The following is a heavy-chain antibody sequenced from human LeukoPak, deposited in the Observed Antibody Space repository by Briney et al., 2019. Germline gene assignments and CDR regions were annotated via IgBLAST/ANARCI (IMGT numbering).Heavy chain of an antibody. CDR1: GFIFSNAW. CDR2: IKIKTDGGTT. D-gene: IGHD3-10*01. J-gene: IGHJ4*02. CDR3: TTGSRKDYGSGFDY. V-gene: IGHV3-15*01. Sequence: GGSLRLSCAASGFIFSNAWMNWVRQAPGKGLEWVGRIKIKTDGGTTDYAAPVKGRFTISRDDSKNTLYLQMNSLKTEDTAVYYCTTGSRKDYGSGFDYWGQGTLVTVSS.